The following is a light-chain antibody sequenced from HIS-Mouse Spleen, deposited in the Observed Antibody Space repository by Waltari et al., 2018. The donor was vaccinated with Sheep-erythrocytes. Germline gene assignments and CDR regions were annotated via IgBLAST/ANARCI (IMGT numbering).Light chain of an antibody. Sequence: QSALTQPASVSGSPGQSITISCPGSSSDGRRYYLVSWYQQHPGKAPKLMIYEGSKRPSGVSNRFSGSKSGNTASLTISGLQAEDEADYYCCSYAGSSTWVFGGGTKLTVL. CDR1: SSDGRRYYL. J-gene: IGLJ3*02. CDR2: EGS. V-gene: IGLV2-23*01. CDR3: CSYAGSSTWV.